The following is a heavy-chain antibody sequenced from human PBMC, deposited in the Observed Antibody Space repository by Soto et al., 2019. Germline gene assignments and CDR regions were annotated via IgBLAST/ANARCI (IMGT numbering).Heavy chain of an antibody. V-gene: IGHV3-21*01. CDR2: ISSNSAYI. CDR1: GFTFRSFT. D-gene: IGHD6-13*01. CDR3: TRDASRDSSARGWFDP. J-gene: IGHJ5*02. Sequence: GGSLRLSCAASGFTFRSFTMNWVRQAPGKGLGWVSTISSNSAYIYYTDALRGRFTISRDNAKNSLHLQMNSLRAEDTAVYYCTRDASRDSSARGWFDPWGPGTLVTVSS.